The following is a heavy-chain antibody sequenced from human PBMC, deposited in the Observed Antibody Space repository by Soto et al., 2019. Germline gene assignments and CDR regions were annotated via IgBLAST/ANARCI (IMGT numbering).Heavy chain of an antibody. CDR3: ATPNYYDSSGYWVDY. Sequence: GGSLRLSCAASGFTFSSYWMHWVRQAPGKGLVWVSRINSDGSSTSYADSVKGRFTISRDNAKNTLYLQMNSLRAEDAAVYYCATPNYYDSSGYWVDYWGQGTLVTVSS. D-gene: IGHD3-22*01. V-gene: IGHV3-74*01. CDR1: GFTFSSYW. J-gene: IGHJ4*02. CDR2: INSDGSST.